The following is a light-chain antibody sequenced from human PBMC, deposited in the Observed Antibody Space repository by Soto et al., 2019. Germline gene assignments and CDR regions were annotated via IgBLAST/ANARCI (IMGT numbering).Light chain of an antibody. Sequence: DIQMTQSPSTLSASVGDRVTINCRASPLIRRWLAWDQQKPGKAPKLRTYKASSLESGVPSRFSCSGYGTEFTLTISSLQPDDCATYCCQQYNSDWPFGQGPKVEIK. V-gene: IGKV1-5*03. CDR1: PLIRRW. CDR2: KAS. CDR3: QQYNSDWP. J-gene: IGKJ1*01.